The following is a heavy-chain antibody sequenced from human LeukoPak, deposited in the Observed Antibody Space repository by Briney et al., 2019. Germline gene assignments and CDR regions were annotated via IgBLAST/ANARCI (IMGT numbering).Heavy chain of an antibody. D-gene: IGHD2/OR15-2a*01. V-gene: IGHV3-23*01. CDR1: GFTFSNYA. CDR3: AKARYSSTFHDVDY. Sequence: GGSLRLSCAASGFTFSNYAMNWVRQAPGKGLEWVSAISGSGGITYYADSVKGRFTISRDNSKNTLYLQMSSLTAEDTAAYYCAKARYSSTFHDVDYWGQGTLVTVSS. CDR2: ISGSGGIT. J-gene: IGHJ4*02.